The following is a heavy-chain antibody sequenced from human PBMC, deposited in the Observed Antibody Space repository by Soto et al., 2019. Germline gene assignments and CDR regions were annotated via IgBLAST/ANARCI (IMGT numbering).Heavy chain of an antibody. D-gene: IGHD2-15*01. Sequence: QVQLQESGPGLVKPSETLSLTCAVSGGSISSNYWTWIRQPPGQGLEWIGYIYHSGSTNYNPSLKRRVTISLDTSENQFSLKLSSVTAADTAVYYCARQTRYCSGGSCYNWFDPWGQGTLVTVST. V-gene: IGHV4-59*08. J-gene: IGHJ5*02. CDR2: IYHSGST. CDR1: GGSISSNY. CDR3: ARQTRYCSGGSCYNWFDP.